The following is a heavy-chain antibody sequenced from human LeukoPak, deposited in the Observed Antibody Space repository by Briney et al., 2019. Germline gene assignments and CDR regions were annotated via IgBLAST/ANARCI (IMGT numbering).Heavy chain of an antibody. J-gene: IGHJ4*02. D-gene: IGHD5-18*01. V-gene: IGHV3-30*03. Sequence: PGGSLRLSCAASGFTFSSYGMHWVRQAPGKGLEWVAVISYDGSNKYYADSVKGRFTISRDNAKNTLYLQMNSLRAEDTAVYYCARHGYSYGLDYWGQGTLVTVSS. CDR3: ARHGYSYGLDY. CDR2: ISYDGSNK. CDR1: GFTFSSYG.